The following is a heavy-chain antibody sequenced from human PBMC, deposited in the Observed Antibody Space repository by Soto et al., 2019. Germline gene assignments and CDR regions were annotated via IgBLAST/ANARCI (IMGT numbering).Heavy chain of an antibody. V-gene: IGHV1-69*02. D-gene: IGHD3-10*01. J-gene: IGHJ3*02. CDR2: IIPILGIA. Sequence: SVKVSCKASGGTFSSYTISWVRQAPGQGLEWMGRIIPILGIANYAQKFQGRVTITADKSTSTAYMELSSLRSEDTAVYYCARALLWLDAFDIWGQGTMVTVSS. CDR3: ARALLWLDAFDI. CDR1: GGTFSSYT.